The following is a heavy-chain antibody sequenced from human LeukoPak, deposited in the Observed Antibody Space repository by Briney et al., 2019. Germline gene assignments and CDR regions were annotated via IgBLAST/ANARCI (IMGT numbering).Heavy chain of an antibody. CDR2: IYWDDDK. J-gene: IGHJ4*02. CDR3: ARKQWLANFDY. V-gene: IGHV2-5*02. Sequence: SGPTLVKPTQTLTLTCTFSGFSLSTSGVGVGWIRQPPGKALEWLALIYWDDDKRYSPSLRSRLTITKDTSKNQVVLTMTNMDPVDTATYYCARKQWLANFDYWGQGTLVTVSS. D-gene: IGHD6-19*01. CDR1: GFSLSTSGVG.